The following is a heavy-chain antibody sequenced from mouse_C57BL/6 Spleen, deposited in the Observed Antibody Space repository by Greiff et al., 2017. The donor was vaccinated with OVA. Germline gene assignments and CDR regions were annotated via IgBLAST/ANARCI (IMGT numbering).Heavy chain of an antibody. J-gene: IGHJ2*01. CDR2: IHPSDSDT. D-gene: IGHD2-5*01. Sequence: QVQLQQPGAELVKPGASVKVSCKASGYTFTSYWMHWVKQRPGQGLEWIGRIHPSDSDTNYNQKFKGKATLTVDKSSSTAYMQLSSLTSEDSAVYYCAISLLYYSNYAFDYWGQGTTLTVSS. V-gene: IGHV1-74*01. CDR3: AISLLYYSNYAFDY. CDR1: GYTFTSYW.